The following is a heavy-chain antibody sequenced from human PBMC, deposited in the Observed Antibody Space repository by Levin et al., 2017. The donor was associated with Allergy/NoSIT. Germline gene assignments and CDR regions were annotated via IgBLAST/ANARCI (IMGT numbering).Heavy chain of an antibody. J-gene: IGHJ4*02. CDR2: IGGSGGST. D-gene: IGHD2-15*01. Sequence: GGSLRLSCAASGFTFSSYAMSWVRQAPGKGLEWVSGIGGSGGSTYYADSVKGRFTITRDDSKNTLYLQMNSLRAEDTAVYYCAKGISANCYSGLGYWGQGSLVTVSS. CDR3: AKGISANCYSGLGY. CDR1: GFTFSSYA. V-gene: IGHV3-23*01.